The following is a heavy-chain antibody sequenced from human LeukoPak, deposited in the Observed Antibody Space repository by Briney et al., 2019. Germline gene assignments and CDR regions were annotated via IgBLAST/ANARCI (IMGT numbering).Heavy chain of an antibody. CDR2: IVVGSGNT. V-gene: IGHV1-58*02. Sequence: SVKVSCKASGFTFTSSAMQWVRQARGQRLEWIGWIVVGSGNTNYAKKFQERVTIARDMSTSTAYMELSSLRSEDTAVYYCAAYDDSSGYHAFDIWGQGTMVTVSS. CDR1: GFTFTSSA. J-gene: IGHJ3*02. D-gene: IGHD3-22*01. CDR3: AAYDDSSGYHAFDI.